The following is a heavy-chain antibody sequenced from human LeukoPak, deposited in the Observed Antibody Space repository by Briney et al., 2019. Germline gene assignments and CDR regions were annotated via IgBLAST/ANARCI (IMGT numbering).Heavy chain of an antibody. CDR1: GFTFSNYE. J-gene: IGHJ3*02. CDR2: IGIAGNT. Sequence: GGSLRLSRAASGFTFSNYEMHWVRLVLGKGLEWASAIGIAGNTFYAGSVKGRFTISRENAKNSFHLQMNSLGAGDTAVYYCAREGSLSSSDAFDIWGQGTMVTVSS. CDR3: AREGSLSSSDAFDI. D-gene: IGHD6-6*01. V-gene: IGHV3-13*01.